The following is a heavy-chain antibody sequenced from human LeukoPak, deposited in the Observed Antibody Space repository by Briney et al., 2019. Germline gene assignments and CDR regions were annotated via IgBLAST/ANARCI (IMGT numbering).Heavy chain of an antibody. V-gene: IGHV3-21*01. CDR1: GFTFSSYS. CDR3: ARGPRAYSISPDSDY. Sequence: GGSLRLSCAASGFTFSSYSMNWVRQAPGKGLEWVSSIRSSSSYIYYADSVKGRFTISRDNAKNSLYLQMNSLRAEDTAVYYCARGPRAYSISPDSDYWGQGTLVTVSS. D-gene: IGHD6-6*01. CDR2: IRSSSSYI. J-gene: IGHJ4*02.